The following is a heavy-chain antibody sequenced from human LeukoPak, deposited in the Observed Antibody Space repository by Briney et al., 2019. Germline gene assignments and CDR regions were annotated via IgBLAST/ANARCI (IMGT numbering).Heavy chain of an antibody. V-gene: IGHV3-74*01. Sequence: PGGSLRLSCAASGFTFSNYWMHWVRQAPGKGLVWVSRINSDESSRSYADPVKGRFTISRDSAKETLYLQMNSLGAEDTAVYYCAREAIVGDQNDYWGQGTLVTVSS. J-gene: IGHJ4*02. CDR3: AREAIVGDQNDY. CDR1: GFTFSNYW. CDR2: INSDESSR. D-gene: IGHD1-26*01.